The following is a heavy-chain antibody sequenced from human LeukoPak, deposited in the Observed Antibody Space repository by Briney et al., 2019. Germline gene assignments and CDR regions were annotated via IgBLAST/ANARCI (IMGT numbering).Heavy chain of an antibody. D-gene: IGHD5-18*01. CDR1: GGSISSYY. Sequence: PSETLSLTCIVSGGSISSYYWSWIRQPPGKGLEWIGYIYYTGSTNYNPSLKSRVTISIDTSKNQFSLKLISVTAADTAVYYCARGSSGYSYGWSQGTLVTVSS. V-gene: IGHV4-59*01. CDR3: ARGSSGYSYG. CDR2: IYYTGST. J-gene: IGHJ4*02.